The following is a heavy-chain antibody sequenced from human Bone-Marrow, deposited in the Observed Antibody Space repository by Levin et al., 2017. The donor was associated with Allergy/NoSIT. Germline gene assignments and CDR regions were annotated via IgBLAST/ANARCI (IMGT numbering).Heavy chain of an antibody. CDR3: AREGSPRSFFY. CDR1: GFTFTTYG. V-gene: IGHV3-33*01. D-gene: IGHD3-3*01. Sequence: SCAASGFTFTTYGMHWVRQAPGKGLEWVAVIWYDGSNKYYADSVRGRFTISRDNSKNTVYLQMNSLRAEDTAVYYCAREGSPRSFFYWGQGSLVTVSS. CDR2: IWYDGSNK. J-gene: IGHJ4*02.